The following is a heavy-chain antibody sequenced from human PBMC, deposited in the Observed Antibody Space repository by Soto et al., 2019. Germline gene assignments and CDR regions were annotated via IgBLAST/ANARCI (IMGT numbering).Heavy chain of an antibody. Sequence: EVQLVESGGGLVQPGGSLRLSCSASGFTFSSYAMHWVRQAPGKGLEYVSAISSNGGSTYYADSVKGRFTISRDNSKNTLYLQMSSLRAEDTAVYYCVKDGSSTSSSEHYYYGMDVWGQGTTVTVSS. D-gene: IGHD2-2*01. CDR3: VKDGSSTSSSEHYYYGMDV. CDR1: GFTFSSYA. CDR2: ISSNGGST. J-gene: IGHJ6*02. V-gene: IGHV3-64D*06.